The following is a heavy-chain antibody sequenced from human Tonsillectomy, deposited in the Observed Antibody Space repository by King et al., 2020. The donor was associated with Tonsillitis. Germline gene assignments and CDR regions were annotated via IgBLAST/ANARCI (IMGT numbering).Heavy chain of an antibody. CDR1: GFSLTTDGVG. J-gene: IGHJ4*02. CDR3: AHRARWIYNFDY. V-gene: IGHV2-5*02. CDR2: IYWDDDR. Sequence: TLKESGPTVLKPTQTLTVTCTFSGFSLTTDGVGVGWIRQPPGKAPEWLGIIYWDDDRRYSPSLQSRLTITKDTSQNQVVLTLTNVDPVDTATYFCAHRARWIYNFDYWGQGTLVTVSS. D-gene: IGHD5-12*01.